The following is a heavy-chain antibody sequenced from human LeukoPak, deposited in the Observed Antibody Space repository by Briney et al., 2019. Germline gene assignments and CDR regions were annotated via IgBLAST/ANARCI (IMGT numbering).Heavy chain of an antibody. D-gene: IGHD2-2*01. CDR1: GFPFDDYA. Sequence: PGRSLRLSCAASGFPFDDYAMHWVRQAPGKGLEWVSAISGSGGSTYYADSVKGRFTISRDNSKNTLYLQMNSLRAEDTAVYYCAKDRGVVVPENWFDPWGQGTLVTVSS. CDR3: AKDRGVVVPENWFDP. V-gene: IGHV3-23*01. J-gene: IGHJ5*02. CDR2: ISGSGGST.